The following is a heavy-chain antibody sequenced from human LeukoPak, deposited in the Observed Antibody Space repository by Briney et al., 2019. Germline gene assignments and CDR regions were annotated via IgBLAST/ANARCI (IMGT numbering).Heavy chain of an antibody. V-gene: IGHV4-61*05. CDR3: ATTESGYDLFFDY. D-gene: IGHD5-12*01. CDR2: IYYSRST. CDR1: GGSISSSSYY. J-gene: IGHJ4*02. Sequence: PSETLSLTCTVSGGSISSSSYYWGWIRQPPGKGLEWIGYIYYSRSTNYNPSLKSRVTISVDTSKNQFSLKLSSVTAADTAVYYCATTESGYDLFFDYWGQGTLVTVSS.